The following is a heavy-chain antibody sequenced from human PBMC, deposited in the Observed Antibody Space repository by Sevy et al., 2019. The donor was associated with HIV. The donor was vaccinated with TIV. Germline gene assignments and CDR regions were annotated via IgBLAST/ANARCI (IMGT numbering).Heavy chain of an antibody. CDR3: ARGGRIAVAGRVGYFDY. CDR2: IWYDGTNK. D-gene: IGHD6-19*01. CDR1: GFTFSSYG. J-gene: IGHJ4*02. V-gene: IGHV3-33*01. Sequence: GGSLRLSCAASGFTFSSYGMHWVRQAPGKGLEWVALIWYDGTNKYYADSVKGRFTISRDNPENTFYLQMNSLRAEDTAVYYCARGGRIAVAGRVGYFDYWGQGILVTVSS.